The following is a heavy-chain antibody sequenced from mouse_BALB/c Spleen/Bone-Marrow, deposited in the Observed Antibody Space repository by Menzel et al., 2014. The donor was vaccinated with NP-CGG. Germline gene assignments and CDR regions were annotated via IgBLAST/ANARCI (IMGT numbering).Heavy chain of an antibody. CDR1: GYTFTSYT. Sequence: VQLQQSGAELARPGASVLMSCKVSGYTFTSYTMHWVKPRPGQGLEWIGYINPSSGYTNYNQQLKDKATSTADKSSSTAYRQLGGLTSENSAVYYCTRGGNFDYWGQGTTLAVSS. CDR3: TRGGNFDY. D-gene: IGHD1-1*01. J-gene: IGHJ2*01. CDR2: INPSSGYT. V-gene: IGHV1-4*01.